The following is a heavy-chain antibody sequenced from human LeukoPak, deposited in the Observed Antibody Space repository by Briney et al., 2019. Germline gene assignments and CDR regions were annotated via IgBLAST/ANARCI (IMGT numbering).Heavy chain of an antibody. Sequence: GGSLRLSCAASGFTFSIYAMSWVRQAPGKGLEWVSTISGSGDNTYYAESVKGRFTISRDNAMNTLYLQMNSLRAEDSALYYCTRDMQGSRLYLVGSQNDWGQGTLVTVSS. D-gene: IGHD1-26*01. CDR3: TRDMQGSRLYLVGSQND. CDR2: ISGSGDNT. V-gene: IGHV3-23*01. J-gene: IGHJ4*02. CDR1: GFTFSIYA.